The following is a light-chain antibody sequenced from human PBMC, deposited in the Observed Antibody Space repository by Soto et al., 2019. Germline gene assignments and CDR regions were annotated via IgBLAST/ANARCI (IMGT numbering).Light chain of an antibody. CDR3: QQYGSFPRT. J-gene: IGKJ1*01. V-gene: IGKV3-20*01. CDR1: QGVSSNS. Sequence: EIVLTQSPGTLSLSPGEGATLSCRASQGVSSNSLAWYQHQPGQAPRLLIYDASKRATGIPDRFSGSGSGTDFTLTISRLEPVDSAVYYCQQYGSFPRTFGRGTKVDIK. CDR2: DAS.